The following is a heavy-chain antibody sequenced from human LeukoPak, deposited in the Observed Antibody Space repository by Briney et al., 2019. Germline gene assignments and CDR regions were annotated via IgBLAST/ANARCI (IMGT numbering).Heavy chain of an antibody. CDR3: ARQKVGASPPAFDI. Sequence: PSGTLSLTCAVSGGSISSSNWWSWVRQPPGKGLEWIGEIYHSGSTNYNPSLKSRVTISVDKSKNQFSLKLSSVTAADTAVYYCARQKVGASPPAFDIWGQGTMVTVSS. D-gene: IGHD1-26*01. J-gene: IGHJ3*02. V-gene: IGHV4-4*02. CDR1: GGSISSSNW. CDR2: IYHSGST.